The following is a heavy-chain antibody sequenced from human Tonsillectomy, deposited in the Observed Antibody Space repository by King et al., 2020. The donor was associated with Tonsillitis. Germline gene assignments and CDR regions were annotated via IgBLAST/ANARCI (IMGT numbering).Heavy chain of an antibody. Sequence: VQLVESGGGLVQPGGSLRLSCAASGFTFSSYWMHWVRQAPGKGLVWVSRSNSDGSNTSYADSVKGRFTISRDNAKNTRYLQMNSLRAEDTAVYYCARETEMAGYYFDYWGQGTLVTVSS. J-gene: IGHJ4*02. V-gene: IGHV3-74*01. CDR1: GFTFSSYW. D-gene: IGHD5-24*01. CDR2: SNSDGSNT. CDR3: ARETEMAGYYFDY.